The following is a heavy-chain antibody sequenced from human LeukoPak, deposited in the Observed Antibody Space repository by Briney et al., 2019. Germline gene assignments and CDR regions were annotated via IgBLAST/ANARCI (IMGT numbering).Heavy chain of an antibody. Sequence: GGSLRLSCTASGFTFGDYAMSWGRQAPGKGLEWVGCIRSKAYGGTTEYAASVKGRFTISRDDSKSIAYLPMNRLKTEDTAVYYCTRQRLLGDYYYYGMDVWGQGTTVTVSS. CDR2: IRSKAYGGTT. J-gene: IGHJ6*02. CDR3: TRQRLLGDYYYYGMDV. D-gene: IGHD3-22*01. V-gene: IGHV3-49*04. CDR1: GFTFGDYA.